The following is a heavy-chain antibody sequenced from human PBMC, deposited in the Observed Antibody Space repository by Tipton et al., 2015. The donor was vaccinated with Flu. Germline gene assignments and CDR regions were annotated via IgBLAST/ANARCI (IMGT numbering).Heavy chain of an antibody. CDR1: GGSISSYY. D-gene: IGHD3-3*01. V-gene: IGHV4-59*12. CDR2: IYYSGST. J-gene: IGHJ4*02. CDR3: ARGGWSGYCDY. Sequence: TLSLTCTVSGGSISSYYWSWIRQPPGKGLEWIGYIYYSGSTNYNPSLKSRVTISVDTSKNQFSLKLSSVTAADTAVYYCARGGWSGYCDYWGQGTLVTVSS.